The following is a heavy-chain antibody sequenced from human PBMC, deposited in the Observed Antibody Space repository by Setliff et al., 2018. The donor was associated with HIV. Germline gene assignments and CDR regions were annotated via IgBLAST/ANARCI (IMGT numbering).Heavy chain of an antibody. CDR1: GASISSGGYF. Sequence: SETLSLTCSVSGASISSGGYFWTWIRQPPGKGLEWVGFIYHSGTTYYNPSLKDRVTMSVDTFANQFSLKLTSVTAADTAVYYCASLNYYDSSGYYPHWGQGTLVTVSS. V-gene: IGHV4-30-4*08. CDR3: ASLNYYDSSGYYPH. D-gene: IGHD3-22*01. J-gene: IGHJ4*02. CDR2: IYHSGTT.